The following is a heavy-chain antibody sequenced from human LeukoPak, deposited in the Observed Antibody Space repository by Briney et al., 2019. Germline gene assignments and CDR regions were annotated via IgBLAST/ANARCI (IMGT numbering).Heavy chain of an antibody. D-gene: IGHD4-17*01. CDR1: GFTFSSFN. Sequence: GGPLRLSCAASGFTFSSFNMHWVRQAPGKGLVWVSRLKSDGSTAMYADSVQGRFTISRDNARNTVHLLMSSLTVEDTGVYYCARGIYGDPAAFDSWGQGALVIVSS. J-gene: IGHJ4*02. CDR2: LKSDGSTA. V-gene: IGHV3-74*03. CDR3: ARGIYGDPAAFDS.